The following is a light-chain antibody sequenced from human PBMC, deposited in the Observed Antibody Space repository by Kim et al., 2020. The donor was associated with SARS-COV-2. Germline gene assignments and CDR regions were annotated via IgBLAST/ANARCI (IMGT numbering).Light chain of an antibody. CDR1: QSVLYSSNNKNY. CDR2: WAS. J-gene: IGKJ3*01. Sequence: DIVMTQSPDSLAVSLGERATINCKSSQSVLYSSNNKNYLAWYQQKPGQPPKLLIYWASTRESGVPDRFSGSGSGTDFTLTISSLQAEDVAVYYCQQYYCTPLFTFGPGTKLEI. CDR3: QQYYCTPLFT. V-gene: IGKV4-1*01.